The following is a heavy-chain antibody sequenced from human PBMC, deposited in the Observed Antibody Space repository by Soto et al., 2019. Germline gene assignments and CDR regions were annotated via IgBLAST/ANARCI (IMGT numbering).Heavy chain of an antibody. D-gene: IGHD6-13*01. Sequence: GGSLRLSCAASGFTFSSYAMHWVRQAPGKGLEWVAVISYDGSNKYYADSVKGRFTISRDNSKNTLYLQMNSLRAEDTAVYYCARDPYILPDIAAAGMYYYYGMDVWGQGTTVTVSS. J-gene: IGHJ6*02. CDR1: GFTFSSYA. V-gene: IGHV3-30-3*01. CDR3: ARDPYILPDIAAAGMYYYYGMDV. CDR2: ISYDGSNK.